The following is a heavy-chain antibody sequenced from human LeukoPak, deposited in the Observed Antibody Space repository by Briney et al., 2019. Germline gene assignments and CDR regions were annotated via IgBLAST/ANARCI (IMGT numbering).Heavy chain of an antibody. CDR1: GLAFSAYK. D-gene: IGHD5-18*01. V-gene: IGHV3-74*01. J-gene: IGHJ4*02. CDR3: AAHGRYSYGYGY. CDR2: ISTDGYTT. Sequence: GGSLRLSCAASGLAFSAYKMHWVRQAPRKGLVWVSRISTDGYTTDYADFVQGRFTASRDNTKNTWSLEMNSLRAEDTAVYYCAAHGRYSYGYGYWGQGTLVTVSS.